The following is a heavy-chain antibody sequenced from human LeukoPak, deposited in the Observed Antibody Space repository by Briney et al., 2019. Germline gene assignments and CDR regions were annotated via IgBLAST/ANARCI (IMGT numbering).Heavy chain of an antibody. Sequence: SETLSLTCAVYGGSFSGYYWSWIRQPPGKGLEWIGEINHSGSTNYNPSLKSRVTISVDTSKNQFSLKLSSVTAADTAVYYCARVSDSSGHYLFDYWGQGTLVTVSS. CDR1: GGSFSGYY. J-gene: IGHJ4*02. V-gene: IGHV4-34*01. D-gene: IGHD3-22*01. CDR2: INHSGST. CDR3: ARVSDSSGHYLFDY.